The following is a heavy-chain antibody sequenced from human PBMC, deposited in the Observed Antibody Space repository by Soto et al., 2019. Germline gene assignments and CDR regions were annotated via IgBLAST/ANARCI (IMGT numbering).Heavy chain of an antibody. D-gene: IGHD2-21*02. J-gene: IGHJ4*02. CDR2: ITSSSSPI. CDR1: GFTFSNAW. V-gene: IGHV3-48*01. Sequence: GGSLRLSCAASGFTFSNAWMNWVRQAPGKGLEWISYITSSSSPIYYADSVKGRFTISRDNAKNSLYLHMNSLRAEDTAVYSCVRGDWTSGYWGQGTLVTVSS. CDR3: VRGDWTSGY.